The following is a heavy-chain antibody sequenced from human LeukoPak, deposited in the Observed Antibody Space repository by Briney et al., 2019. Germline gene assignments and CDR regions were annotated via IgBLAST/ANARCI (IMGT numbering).Heavy chain of an antibody. Sequence: ASVKVSCKASGYTFTVYYMHWVRQAPGQGPEWMGWINPNSGDTNFAQKFQGRVTITRDTSISTAYMELSRLRSDDTAMYYCARATNYYYIDVWGKGTTVTVSS. CDR1: GYTFTVYY. V-gene: IGHV1-2*02. CDR3: ARATNYYYIDV. CDR2: INPNSGDT. D-gene: IGHD4-11*01. J-gene: IGHJ6*03.